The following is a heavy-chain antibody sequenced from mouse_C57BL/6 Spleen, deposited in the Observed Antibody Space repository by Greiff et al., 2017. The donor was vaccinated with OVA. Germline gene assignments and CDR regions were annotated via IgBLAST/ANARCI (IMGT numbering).Heavy chain of an antibody. D-gene: IGHD2-4*01. CDR2: IDPSDSET. CDR3: ARSGDYDGY. V-gene: IGHV1-52*01. Sequence: QVQLKQPGAELVRPGSSVKLSCKASGYTFTSYWMHWVKQRPIQGLEWIGNIDPSDSETHYNQKFKDKATLTVDKSSSTAYMQLSSLTSEDSAVYYCARSGDYDGYWGQGTTLTVSS. CDR1: GYTFTSYW. J-gene: IGHJ2*01.